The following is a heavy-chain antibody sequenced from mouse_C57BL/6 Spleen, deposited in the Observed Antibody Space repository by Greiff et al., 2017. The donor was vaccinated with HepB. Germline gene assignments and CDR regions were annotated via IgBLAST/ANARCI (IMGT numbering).Heavy chain of an antibody. CDR2: INPNNGGT. J-gene: IGHJ3*01. V-gene: IGHV1-26*01. Sequence: VQLQQSGPELVKPGASVKISCKASGYTFTDYYMNWVKQSHGKSLEWIGDINPNNGGTSYNQKFKGKATLTVDKSSSTAYMELRSLTSEDSAVYYCASQEGFAYWGQGTLVTVSA. CDR1: GYTFTDYY. CDR3: ASQEGFAY.